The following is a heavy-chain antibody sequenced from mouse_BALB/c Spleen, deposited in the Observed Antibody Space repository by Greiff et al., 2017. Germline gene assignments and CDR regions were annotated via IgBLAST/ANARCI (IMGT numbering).Heavy chain of an antibody. CDR3: ARRADDYDSFAY. Sequence: EVKLVESGGDLVKPGGSLKLSCAASGFTFSSYGMSWVRQTPDKRLEWVATISSGGSYTYYPDSVKGRFTISRDNAKNTLYLQMSSLKSEDTAMYYCARRADDYDSFAYWGQGTLVTVSA. V-gene: IGHV5-6*01. D-gene: IGHD2-4*01. CDR2: ISSGGSYT. J-gene: IGHJ3*01. CDR1: GFTFSSYG.